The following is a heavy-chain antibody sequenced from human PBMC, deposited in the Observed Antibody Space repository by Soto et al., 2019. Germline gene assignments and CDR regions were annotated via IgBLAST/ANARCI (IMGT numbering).Heavy chain of an antibody. V-gene: IGHV1-69*02. J-gene: IGHJ5*02. Sequence: QVQLVQSGAEVKKPGSSVKVSCEASGGTFSSYSFSWVRQAPGQGLEWMGRVIPILGMANYAQKCQGRVKITGDKSTSTVYMEMSSLRSEDTAVYYCARGGAVVVPGAVDRHTWFDPWGQGTLVTVSS. CDR1: GGTFSSYS. D-gene: IGHD2-2*01. CDR3: ARGGAVVVPGAVDRHTWFDP. CDR2: VIPILGMA.